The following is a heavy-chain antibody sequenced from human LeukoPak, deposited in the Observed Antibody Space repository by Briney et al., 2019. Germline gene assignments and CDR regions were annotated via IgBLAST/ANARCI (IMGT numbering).Heavy chain of an antibody. CDR3: ARGLYCSSTSCYFDPYYYGMDV. CDR2: INHSGST. V-gene: IGHV4-34*01. D-gene: IGHD2-2*01. CDR1: GGSFSGYC. J-gene: IGHJ6*02. Sequence: SETLSLTCAVYGGSFSGYCWSWIRQPPGKGLEWIGEINHSGSTNYNPSLKSRVTISVDTSKNQFSLKLSSVTAADTAVYYCARGLYCSSTSCYFDPYYYGMDVWGQGTTVTVSS.